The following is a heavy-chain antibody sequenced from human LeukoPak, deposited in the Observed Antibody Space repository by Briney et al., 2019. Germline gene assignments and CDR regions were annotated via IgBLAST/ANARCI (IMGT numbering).Heavy chain of an antibody. CDR2: ISVDGKTA. Sequence: GGPLRLSCVVSGFSVSNSGMSWVRQAPGKGLDWISAISVDGKTAYYADSVKGRFTISRDKSTNTLYLQTNSLRAEDTAVYYCAKDMRVEVVAATVAFDIWGQGTMVTVS. J-gene: IGHJ3*02. CDR1: GFSVSNSG. CDR3: AKDMRVEVVAATVAFDI. D-gene: IGHD2-15*01. V-gene: IGHV3-23*01.